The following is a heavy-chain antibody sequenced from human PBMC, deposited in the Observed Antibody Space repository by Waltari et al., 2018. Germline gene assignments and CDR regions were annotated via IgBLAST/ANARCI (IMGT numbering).Heavy chain of an antibody. CDR3: ARDFDPGMDV. D-gene: IGHD3-9*01. J-gene: IGHJ6*02. CDR1: GFNFSIYG. CDR2: ISYDGNNE. Sequence: QVQLVESGGGVVQPGRSLRLSCAVSGFNFSIYGMHWVRQAQGKGLEWVAIISYDGNNEYYAASVRGRFTISRDNSKNTLDLQMNSLTSEDTAVYYCARDFDPGMDVWGQGT. V-gene: IGHV3-30*03.